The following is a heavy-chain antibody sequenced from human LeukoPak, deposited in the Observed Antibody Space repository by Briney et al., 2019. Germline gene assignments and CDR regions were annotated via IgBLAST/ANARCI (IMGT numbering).Heavy chain of an antibody. CDR1: GFTFSSYA. Sequence: GGSLRLSCAASGFTFSSYAMSWVRQAPGKGLEWVSAISGSGGSTYYADSVKGRFTISRDNSKNTLYLQMNSLRAEDTAVYYCAKDPYYDSSGYSFGLNNWFDPWGQGTLVTVSS. V-gene: IGHV3-23*01. CDR2: ISGSGGST. J-gene: IGHJ5*02. CDR3: AKDPYYDSSGYSFGLNNWFDP. D-gene: IGHD3-22*01.